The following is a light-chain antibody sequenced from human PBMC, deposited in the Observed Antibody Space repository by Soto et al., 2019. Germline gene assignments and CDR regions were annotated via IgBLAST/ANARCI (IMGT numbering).Light chain of an antibody. V-gene: IGKV3-20*01. J-gene: IGKJ2*01. CDR1: QSVSSTY. CDR3: QQYGRSPPFT. Sequence: IVLTQSPGTLSLSPGERATLSCRASQSVSSTYIAWYQQNPGQAPRLLIYGASSRATGIPDRFSGSGSGTAFTLTISRLEPEDFAVYFCQQYGRSPPFTFGQWTKVEIK. CDR2: GAS.